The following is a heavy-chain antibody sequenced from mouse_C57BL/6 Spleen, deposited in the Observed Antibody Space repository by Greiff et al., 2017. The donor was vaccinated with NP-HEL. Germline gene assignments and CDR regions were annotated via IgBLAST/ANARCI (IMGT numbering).Heavy chain of an antibody. V-gene: IGHV1-82*01. D-gene: IGHD2-4*01. CDR3: ASDYGRGGYFDV. J-gene: IGHJ1*03. Sequence: QVQLQQSGPELVKPGASVKISCKASGYAFSSSWMNWVKQRPGKGLEWIGRIYPGDGDTNYNGKFKGKATLTADKSSSTAYMQLSSLTSEDSAVYVCASDYGRGGYFDVWGTGTTVTVSS. CDR2: IYPGDGDT. CDR1: GYAFSSSW.